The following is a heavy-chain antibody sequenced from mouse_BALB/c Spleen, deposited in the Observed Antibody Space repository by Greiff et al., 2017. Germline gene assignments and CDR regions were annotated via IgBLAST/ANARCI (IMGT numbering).Heavy chain of an antibody. J-gene: IGHJ2*01. CDR1: GFSLTSYG. D-gene: IGHD2-14*01. CDR3: ARGYDDGGFDY. V-gene: IGHV2-9*02. Sequence: VKVVESGPGLVAPSQSLSITCTVSGFSLTSYGVHWVRQPPGKGLEWLGVIWAGGSTNYNSALMSRLSISKDNSKSQVFLKMNSLQTDDTAMYYCARGYDDGGFDYWGQGTTLTVSS. CDR2: IWAGGST.